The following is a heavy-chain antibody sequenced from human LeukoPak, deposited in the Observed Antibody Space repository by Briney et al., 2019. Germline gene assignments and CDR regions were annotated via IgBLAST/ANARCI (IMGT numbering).Heavy chain of an antibody. CDR1: GGTFSSYA. CDR2: IIPIFGTA. V-gene: IGHV1-69*06. J-gene: IGHJ5*02. D-gene: IGHD2-2*01. Sequence: SVKVSCKASGGTFSSYAISWVRQAPGRGLEWMGGIIPIFGTANYAQKFQGRVTITADKSTSTAYMELSSLRSEDTAVYYCARIRLGYCSSTSCLPLGFDPWGQGTLVTVSS. CDR3: ARIRLGYCSSTSCLPLGFDP.